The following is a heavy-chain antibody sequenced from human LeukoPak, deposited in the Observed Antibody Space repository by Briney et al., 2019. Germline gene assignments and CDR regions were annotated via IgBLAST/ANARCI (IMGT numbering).Heavy chain of an antibody. Sequence: ASVKVSCEASGYTFTGYYMHWVRQAPGQGLEWMGRINPNSGGTNYAQKFQGRVTMTRDTSISTAYMELSRLGSDDTAVYYCAREPTSSSWYGYYYMDVWGKGTTVTVSS. V-gene: IGHV1-2*06. CDR1: GYTFTGYY. CDR2: INPNSGGT. D-gene: IGHD6-13*01. J-gene: IGHJ6*03. CDR3: AREPTSSSWYGYYYMDV.